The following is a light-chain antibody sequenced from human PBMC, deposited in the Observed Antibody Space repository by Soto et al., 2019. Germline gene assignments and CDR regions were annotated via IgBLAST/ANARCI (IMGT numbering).Light chain of an antibody. Sequence: QSVLTQPPSASGTPGQRVTISCSGSSSNIGSNTVNWYQQLPGTAPKLLLYSDNQRPSGVPDRFSGSKSGTSASLAISGLQSEDEADYYCAAWDDSLNGSNWVFGGGTKLTVL. V-gene: IGLV1-44*01. J-gene: IGLJ3*02. CDR3: AAWDDSLNGSNWV. CDR1: SSNIGSNT. CDR2: SDN.